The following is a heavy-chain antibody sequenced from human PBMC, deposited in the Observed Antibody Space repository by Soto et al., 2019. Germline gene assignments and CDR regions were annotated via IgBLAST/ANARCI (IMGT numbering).Heavy chain of an antibody. CDR1: GCTCINYA. CDR3: ATDGAAGSVVGV. J-gene: IGHJ6*02. D-gene: IGHD6-13*01. CDR2: IDSTGSYI. V-gene: IGHV3-21*01. Sequence: PLGSLRVSWAAAGCTCINYAMHWVRHSPGKGLEWVSYIDSTGSYIDYAHSVRGRLTISRDNARNLLFLQMNSLTADDTAVYYCATDGAAGSVVGVWGQGTTVTVSS.